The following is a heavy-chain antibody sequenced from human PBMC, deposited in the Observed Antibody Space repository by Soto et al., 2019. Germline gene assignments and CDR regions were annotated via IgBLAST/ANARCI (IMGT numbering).Heavy chain of an antibody. D-gene: IGHD3-22*01. CDR2: ISISGSTI. Sequence: GGSLRLCCAASGFTFSDNYMSWIRQAPGKGLEWVSYISISGSTIYYADSVKGRFTISRDNSKNTLYLQMNSLRAEDTAVYYYDSSGYYYDAYWFDPWGQGTLVTVSS. CDR3: DSSGYYYDAYWFDP. CDR1: GFTFSDNY. V-gene: IGHV3-11*01. J-gene: IGHJ5*02.